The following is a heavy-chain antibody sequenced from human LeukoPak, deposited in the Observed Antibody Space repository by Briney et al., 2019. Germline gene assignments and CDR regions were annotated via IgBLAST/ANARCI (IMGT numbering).Heavy chain of an antibody. J-gene: IGHJ4*02. CDR1: GYPFTQYY. V-gene: IGHV1-46*01. CDR2: INPSGGGP. Sequence: ASMKVSCKTSGYPFTQYYIHWVRQAPGQEFEWMGVINPSGGGPHNAQKFLGRVAMTYDTSTATIYMELNSLTSGDTAIYYCTRPQYYDYEEGGFDYWGQGTLISVSS. CDR3: TRPQYYDYEEGGFDY. D-gene: IGHD3-16*01.